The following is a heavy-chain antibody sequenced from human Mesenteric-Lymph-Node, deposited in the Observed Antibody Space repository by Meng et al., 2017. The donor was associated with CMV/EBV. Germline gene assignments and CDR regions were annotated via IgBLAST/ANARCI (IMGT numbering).Heavy chain of an antibody. Sequence: AAGLTVSDYAMHWVRQAPGRGLEWVAVRSYVATNRYYADSVKGRFTISRDNSKSTLYLEMNSLRPEDTALYYCASFGVVLEGGDDHWGQGTLVTVSS. D-gene: IGHD3-3*01. J-gene: IGHJ4*02. V-gene: IGHV3-30-3*01. CDR3: ASFGVVLEGGDDH. CDR1: GLTVSDYA. CDR2: RSYVATNR.